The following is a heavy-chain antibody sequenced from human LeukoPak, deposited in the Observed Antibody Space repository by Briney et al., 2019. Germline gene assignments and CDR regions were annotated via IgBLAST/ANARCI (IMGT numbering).Heavy chain of an antibody. CDR1: GGSISSTNW. V-gene: IGHV4-4*02. D-gene: IGHD3-22*01. CDR3: AGDQRYYDSSGYPEDGFDV. Sequence: SGTLSLTCAVSGGSISSTNWWSWVRQVPGRGLEWIGEIYYSGSTNYNPSLRSRVSISIDRSKNHFSLRLSSVTAADTAVYYCAGDQRYYDSSGYPEDGFDVWGQGTMVTVSS. J-gene: IGHJ3*01. CDR2: IYYSGST.